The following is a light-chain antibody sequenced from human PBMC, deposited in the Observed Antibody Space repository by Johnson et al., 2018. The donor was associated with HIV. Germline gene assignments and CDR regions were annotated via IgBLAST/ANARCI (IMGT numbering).Light chain of an antibody. CDR1: TSNIGNNY. Sequence: SVLTQPPSVSAAPGQRVTISCSGSTSNIGNNYVSWYQQLPGTAPKLLIYENNKRPSGIPDRFSGSKSGTSATLGITGLQTGDEADYYCGTWGSSLSVYVFGTGTKVTVL. V-gene: IGLV1-51*02. J-gene: IGLJ1*01. CDR2: ENN. CDR3: GTWGSSLSVYV.